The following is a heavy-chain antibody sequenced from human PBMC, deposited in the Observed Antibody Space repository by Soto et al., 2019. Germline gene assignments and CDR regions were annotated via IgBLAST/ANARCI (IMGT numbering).Heavy chain of an antibody. CDR3: ARALSTVTTLGFDY. D-gene: IGHD4-17*01. Sequence: QVQLQESGPGLVKPSQTLSLTCTVSGGSISSGAYYWSWIRQHPGEGLEWIGHIYYTGITYYNPSLKSRLTISLGTSKNQFSLKLNSVTAADTAVYYCARALSTVTTLGFDYWGQGTLVTVSS. CDR1: GGSISSGAYY. V-gene: IGHV4-31*03. CDR2: IYYTGIT. J-gene: IGHJ4*02.